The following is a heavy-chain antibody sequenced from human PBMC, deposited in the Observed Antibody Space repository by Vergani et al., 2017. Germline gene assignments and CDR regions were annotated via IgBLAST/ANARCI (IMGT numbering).Heavy chain of an antibody. CDR2: ISSSGSTI. CDR3: ARDRSMVVAAMGY. Sequence: EVQLVESGGGLVQPGGSLRLSCAASGFTFSNYEMNWVRQAPGKGLEWVSYISSSGSTIYYADSVKGRFTISRDNAKNSLYLQMNSLRAEDTAVYYCARDRSMVVAAMGYWGQGTLVTVSS. V-gene: IGHV3-48*03. J-gene: IGHJ4*02. CDR1: GFTFSNYE. D-gene: IGHD2-15*01.